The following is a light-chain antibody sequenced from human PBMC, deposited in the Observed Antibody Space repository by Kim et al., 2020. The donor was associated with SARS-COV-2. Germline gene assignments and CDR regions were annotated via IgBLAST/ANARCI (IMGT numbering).Light chain of an antibody. CDR2: GKN. J-gene: IGLJ2*01. V-gene: IGLV3-19*01. CDR3: QSRDSSGKVV. CDR1: SLRRYY. Sequence: SSELTQDPAVSVALGQTVSITCQGVSLRRYYVSWYQRRPGQAPLLVIYGKNNRPSGIPDRLSGSSSGNTASLTITGAQAEDEADYYCQSRDSSGKVVFGGGTKLTVL.